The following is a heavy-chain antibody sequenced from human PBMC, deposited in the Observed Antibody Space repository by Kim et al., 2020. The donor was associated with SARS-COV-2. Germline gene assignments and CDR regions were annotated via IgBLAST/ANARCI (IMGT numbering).Heavy chain of an antibody. CDR3: TTDLNWNEGWYYFDY. J-gene: IGHJ4*02. CDR2: IKNKTDGGTT. D-gene: IGHD1-1*01. Sequence: GGSLRLSCAASGFTFSNAWMSWVRQAPGKGLEWVGRIKNKTDGGTTDYAAPVKGRFTISRDDSKNTLYLQMNSLKTEDTAVYYCTTDLNWNEGWYYFDYWGQGILVTVSS. V-gene: IGHV3-15*01. CDR1: GFTFSNAW.